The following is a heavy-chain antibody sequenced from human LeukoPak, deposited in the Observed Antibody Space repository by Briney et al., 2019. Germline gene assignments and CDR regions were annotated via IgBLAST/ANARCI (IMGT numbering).Heavy chain of an antibody. J-gene: IGHJ5*02. CDR2: IIPIFGTA. D-gene: IGHD6-6*01. CDR3: ARGLGYSSSPSWFDP. CDR1: GGTFSSYA. Sequence: SVKVSRKASGGTFSSYAISWVRQAPGQGLEWMGGIIPIFGTANYAQKFQGRVTITTDESTSTAYMELSSLRSEDTAVYYCARGLGYSSSPSWFDPWGQGTLVSVSS. V-gene: IGHV1-69*05.